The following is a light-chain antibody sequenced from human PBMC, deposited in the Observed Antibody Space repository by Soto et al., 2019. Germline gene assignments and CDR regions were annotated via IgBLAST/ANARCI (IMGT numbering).Light chain of an antibody. CDR1: QNVIHDSNSKNF. CDR3: QQYHTPPLT. CDR2: WES. Sequence: DIVLTQSPDSLAVSLGERATINCKSSQNVIHDSNSKNFLAWYQQKPGQPPKLLMYWESTRESGVTDRFSGSGSGTDFTLTISSLQAEDVAVYYCQQYHTPPLTFGGGTKVEIK. J-gene: IGKJ4*01. V-gene: IGKV4-1*01.